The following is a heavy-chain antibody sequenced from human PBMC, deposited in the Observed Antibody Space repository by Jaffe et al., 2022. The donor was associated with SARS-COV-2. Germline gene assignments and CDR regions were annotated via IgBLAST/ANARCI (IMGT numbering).Heavy chain of an antibody. Sequence: QVQLVESGGGVVQPGRSLRLSCAASGFTFSSYGMHWVRQAPGKGLEWVAVIWSDGTKKYYADSVKGRLTISRDNSKNTMYLQMNSLRAEDTAIYYCARDPISNSWYIGYGMDVWGQGTTVTVSS. J-gene: IGHJ6*02. CDR3: ARDPISNSWYIGYGMDV. V-gene: IGHV3-33*01. CDR1: GFTFSSYG. CDR2: IWSDGTKK. D-gene: IGHD6-13*01.